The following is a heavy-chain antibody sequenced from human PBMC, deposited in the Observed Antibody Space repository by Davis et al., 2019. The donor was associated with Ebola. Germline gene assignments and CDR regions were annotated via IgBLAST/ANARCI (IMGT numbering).Heavy chain of an antibody. CDR1: GGSISSSNW. V-gene: IGHV4-4*02. CDR3: ARGGYCSSTSCYGYYYYGMDV. Sequence: SETLSLTCAVSGGSISSSNWWSWVRQPPGKGLEWIGEIYHSGSTNYNPSLKSRVTISVDKFKNQFSLKLSSVTAADTAVYYCARGGYCSSTSCYGYYYYGMDVWGQGTTVTVSS. J-gene: IGHJ6*02. CDR2: IYHSGST. D-gene: IGHD2-2*01.